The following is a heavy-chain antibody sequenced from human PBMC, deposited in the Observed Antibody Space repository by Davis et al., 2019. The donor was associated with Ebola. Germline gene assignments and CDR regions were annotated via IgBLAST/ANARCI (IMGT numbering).Heavy chain of an antibody. CDR2: IKTKPEGGTT. Sequence: PGGSLRLSCAASGFTFNTYWMSWVRQAPGKGLEWVGRIKTKPEGGTTDYAAPVKGRFTISRDDSKNTVYLQMNSLKTEDTAVYYCTTSGIWGHDYWGQGTLVTVSS. J-gene: IGHJ4*02. CDR1: GFTFNTYW. CDR3: TTSGIWGHDY. D-gene: IGHD3-16*01. V-gene: IGHV3-15*01.